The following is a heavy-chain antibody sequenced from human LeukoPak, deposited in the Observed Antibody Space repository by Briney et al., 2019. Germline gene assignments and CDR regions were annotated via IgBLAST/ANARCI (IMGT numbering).Heavy chain of an antibody. CDR3: TTQGTGYYYFDY. Sequence: GGSVRLSCAASGFTFSNAWMSWVRQAPGKGLEWVGRIKSKTDGGKTDYAAPVKGRFTISRDVSKNTLYLQMNSLKTEDTAVYYCTTQGTGYYYFDYWGQGTLVTVSS. CDR2: IKSKTDGGKT. D-gene: IGHD3-9*01. V-gene: IGHV3-15*01. J-gene: IGHJ4*02. CDR1: GFTFSNAW.